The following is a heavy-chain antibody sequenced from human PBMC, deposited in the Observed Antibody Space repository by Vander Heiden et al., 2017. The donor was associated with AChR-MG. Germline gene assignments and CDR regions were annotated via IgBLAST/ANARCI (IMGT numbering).Heavy chain of an antibody. CDR2: ISGSGGST. Sequence: EVQLLESGGGLVQPGGSLRLSCAASGFTFRSYAMTWVRQAPGKGLEWVSTISGSGGSTYYADSVKGRLTISRDNFKNTLYLQMNSLRAEDTAIYYCAKLGDYGDFYGMDVWGQGSTGTVSS. V-gene: IGHV3-23*01. CDR1: GFTFRSYA. CDR3: AKLGDYGDFYGMDV. J-gene: IGHJ6*02. D-gene: IGHD4-17*01.